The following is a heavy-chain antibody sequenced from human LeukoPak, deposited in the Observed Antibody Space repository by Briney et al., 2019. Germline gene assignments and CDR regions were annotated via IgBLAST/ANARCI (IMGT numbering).Heavy chain of an antibody. V-gene: IGHV3-64D*06. CDR2: ISSNGGST. CDR3: VKESSVYYDILTGFDY. D-gene: IGHD3-9*01. CDR1: GFTFSSYA. Sequence: GGSVTLFCSASGFTFSSYAMHWVRQAPGKGLEYVSAISSNGGSTYYADSVNGRFTISRDNSKNTLYLQMSSLRAEDTAVYYCVKESSVYYDILTGFDYWGQGGLGSASS. J-gene: IGHJ4*02.